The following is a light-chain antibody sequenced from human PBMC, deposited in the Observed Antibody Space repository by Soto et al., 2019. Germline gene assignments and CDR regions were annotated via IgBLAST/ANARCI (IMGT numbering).Light chain of an antibody. J-gene: IGLJ1*01. CDR2: DVS. V-gene: IGLV2-11*01. Sequence: QSVLTQPRSVSGSPGQSVTISCTGTSSDVGGYNYVSWYRQHPGKAPKLMIYDVSKRPSGVPDRFSGSKSGNTASLTISGFQAEDEADYYCCSYAGSYTWVFVTGTKVTVL. CDR3: CSYAGSYTWV. CDR1: SSDVGGYNY.